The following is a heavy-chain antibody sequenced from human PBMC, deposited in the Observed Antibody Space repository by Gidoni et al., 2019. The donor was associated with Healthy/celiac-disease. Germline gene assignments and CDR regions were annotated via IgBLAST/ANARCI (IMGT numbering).Heavy chain of an antibody. CDR1: ARTFSRYA. J-gene: IGHJ2*01. Sequence: QLQLVQSGADVKKPGSSVNVSCKASARTFSRYAISWVRQAPGQGLEWMGSIIPILGIANYAQKFQGRVTITADKSTSTAYMELSSLRSEDTAVYYCARPNSGYSSGWYWYFDLWGRGTLVTVSS. V-gene: IGHV1-69*09. D-gene: IGHD6-19*01. CDR3: ARPNSGYSSGWYWYFDL. CDR2: IIPILGIA.